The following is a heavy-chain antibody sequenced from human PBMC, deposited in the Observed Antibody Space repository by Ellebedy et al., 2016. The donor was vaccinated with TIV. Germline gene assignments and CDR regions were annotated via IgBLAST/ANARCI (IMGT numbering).Heavy chain of an antibody. D-gene: IGHD2-2*01. CDR2: ISGSGGST. V-gene: IGHV3-23*01. J-gene: IGHJ3*02. CDR3: ARDCSSTSCYDPPGAFDI. CDR1: GFTFSSYA. Sequence: GESLKISCAASGFTFSSYAMSWVRQAPGKGLEWVSAISGSGGSTYYADSVKGRFTISRDNSKNTLYLQMNSLRAEDTAVYYCARDCSSTSCYDPPGAFDIWGQGTMVTVSS.